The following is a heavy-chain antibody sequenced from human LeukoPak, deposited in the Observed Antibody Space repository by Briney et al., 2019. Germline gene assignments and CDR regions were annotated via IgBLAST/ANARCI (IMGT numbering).Heavy chain of an antibody. V-gene: IGHV3-23*01. D-gene: IGHD2-2*02. J-gene: IGHJ6*02. CDR2: ISGSGGST. CDR3: AKDDTGYYYYGMDV. Sequence: GSLRLSCAASGFTFSSYAMSWVRQAPGKGLEWVSAISGSGGSTYYADSVKGRFTISRDNSKNTLYLQMNSLRAEDTAVYYCAKDDTGYYYYGMDVWGQGTTVTVSS. CDR1: GFTFSSYA.